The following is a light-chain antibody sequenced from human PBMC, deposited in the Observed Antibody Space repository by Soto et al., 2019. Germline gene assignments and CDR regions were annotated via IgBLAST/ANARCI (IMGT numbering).Light chain of an antibody. CDR3: CSYAGSSTG. CDR2: EVS. CDR1: SSDVGSYNL. J-gene: IGLJ1*01. V-gene: IGLV2-23*02. Sequence: QSALTQPASVSGSPGQSITISCTGTSSDVGSYNLVSWYQQHPGKAPKLMICEVSKRPSGVSNRFSGSKSGNTASLTISWLQAEDEADYYCCSYAGSSTGFGTGTKVTVL.